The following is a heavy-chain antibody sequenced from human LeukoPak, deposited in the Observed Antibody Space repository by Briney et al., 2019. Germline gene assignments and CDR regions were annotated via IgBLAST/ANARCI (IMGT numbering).Heavy chain of an antibody. CDR3: ARHRESSGYYTSVVAFDI. CDR2: ILNIGST. D-gene: IGHD3-22*01. V-gene: IGHV4-59*08. J-gene: IGHJ3*02. CDR1: GGSISSYY. Sequence: SGTLSLTCTVSGGSISSYYWSWIRQPPGKGLEWIGYILNIGSTNYNPSLKSRVTISVDTSKNQFSLKLSSVTTADTAVYYCARHRESSGYYTSVVAFDIWGQGTMVTVPT.